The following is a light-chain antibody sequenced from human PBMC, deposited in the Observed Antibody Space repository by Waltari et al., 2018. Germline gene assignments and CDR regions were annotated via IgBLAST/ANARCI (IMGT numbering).Light chain of an antibody. CDR1: QSLVSSY. V-gene: IGKV3-20*01. CDR3: QQYLSSTRT. J-gene: IGKJ2*01. CDR2: DVS. Sequence: EIVLTQSPGPLSLSPGERATPSCRASQSLVSSYLAWYQQKPGQAPRLLMYDVSSRATGIPDRFSGSGSGTEFTLTISRLEPEDSAVYYCQQYLSSTRTFGQGTKLEIK.